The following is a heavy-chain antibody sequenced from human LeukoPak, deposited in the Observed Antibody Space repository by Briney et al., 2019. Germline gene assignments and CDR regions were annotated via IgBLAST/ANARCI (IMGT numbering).Heavy chain of an antibody. CDR3: ATEGTKVRGVIGSFDY. CDR2: IIPILGIA. D-gene: IGHD3-10*01. J-gene: IGHJ4*02. V-gene: IGHV1-69*04. Sequence: SVKVSCKASGGTFSSYAISWVRQAPGQGLEWMGRIIPILGIANYAQKFQGRVTITADKSTSTAYMELSSLRSEDTAVYYCATEGTKVRGVIGSFDYWGQGTLVTVSS. CDR1: GGTFSSYA.